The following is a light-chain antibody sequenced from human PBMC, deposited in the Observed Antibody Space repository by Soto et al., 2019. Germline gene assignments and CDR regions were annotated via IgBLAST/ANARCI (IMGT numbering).Light chain of an antibody. CDR3: QQYDNWPWT. Sequence: EMVMTQSPATLSVSPGEKATLSCRASQSVSSSLAWYQQIPGQAPRLLIYGASTRATAIPARFSGSGSGTDFTRTISSLQSEDFAIYYCQQYDNWPWTFGQGTKVEIK. CDR1: QSVSSS. J-gene: IGKJ1*01. CDR2: GAS. V-gene: IGKV3-15*01.